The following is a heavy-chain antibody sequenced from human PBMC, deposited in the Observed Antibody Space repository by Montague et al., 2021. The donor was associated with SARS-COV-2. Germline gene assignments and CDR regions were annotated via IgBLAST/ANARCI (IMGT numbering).Heavy chain of an antibody. CDR1: GGSISSGGYY. J-gene: IGHJ6*02. CDR3: ARVLSHRAIFGVVIINGMDV. D-gene: IGHD3-3*01. Sequence: TLSLTCTVSGGSISSGGYYWSWRIQHPGKGLEWIGYIYYSGSTYYNPSLKSRVTISVDTSKSQFSLKLSSVTAADTAVYYCARVLSHRAIFGVVIINGMDVWGQGTTVTVSS. CDR2: IYYSGST. V-gene: IGHV4-31*03.